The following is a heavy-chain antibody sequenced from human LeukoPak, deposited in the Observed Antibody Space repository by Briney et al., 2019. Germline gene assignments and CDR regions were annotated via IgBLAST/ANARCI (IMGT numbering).Heavy chain of an antibody. CDR1: AYTFTNYG. J-gene: IGHJ4*02. CDR3: ARDGYFDH. V-gene: IGHV1-18*04. CDR2: ISAHNGNT. Sequence: GASVKVSCKASAYTFTNYGIAWVRQAPGQGLEWMGWISAHNGNTNYAQKLQGRVTTTTDTSTSTAYMELRSLASDDTAVYYCARDGYFDHWGQGTLVTVSS.